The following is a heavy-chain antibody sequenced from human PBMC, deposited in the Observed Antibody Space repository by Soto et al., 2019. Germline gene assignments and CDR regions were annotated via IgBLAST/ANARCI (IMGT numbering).Heavy chain of an antibody. CDR3: ARVRRTVRGVYYFDY. Sequence: SETLSLTCTVSGGSISSYYWSWIRQPPGKGLEWIGYIYYSGSTNYNPSLKSRVTISVDTSKNQFSLKLSSVTTADTAVYYCARVRRTVRGVYYFDYWGQGTLVTVSS. D-gene: IGHD3-10*01. V-gene: IGHV4-59*01. J-gene: IGHJ4*02. CDR2: IYYSGST. CDR1: GGSISSYY.